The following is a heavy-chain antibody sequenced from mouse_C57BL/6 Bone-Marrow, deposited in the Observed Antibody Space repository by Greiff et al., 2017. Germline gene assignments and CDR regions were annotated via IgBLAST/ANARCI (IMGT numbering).Heavy chain of an antibody. CDR2: INPSSGYT. CDR1: GYTFTSYT. J-gene: IGHJ3*01. CDR3: ARLYYDYDGFAY. V-gene: IGHV1-4*01. D-gene: IGHD2-4*01. Sequence: QVQLKQSGAELARPGASVKMSCKASGYTFTSYTMHWVKQRPGQGLEWIGYINPSSGYTKYNQKFKDKATLTADKSSSTAYMQQSSLTSEDSAVYYCARLYYDYDGFAYWGQGTLVTVSA.